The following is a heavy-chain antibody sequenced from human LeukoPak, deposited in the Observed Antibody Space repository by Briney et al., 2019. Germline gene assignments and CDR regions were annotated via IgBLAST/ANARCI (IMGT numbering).Heavy chain of an antibody. CDR2: ISGSGGST. J-gene: IGHJ4*02. D-gene: IGHD3-9*01. V-gene: IGHV3-23*01. CDR3: AKVGQNYDILTYYFDY. Sequence: GGSLRLSCAVSGFTFSSYDMSWVRQAPGKGLEWVSGISGSGGSTYYADSVKGRFTISRDTSKNALYLQMNSLRVEDTAVYYCAKVGQNYDILTYYFDYWGQGTLVTVSS. CDR1: GFTFSSYD.